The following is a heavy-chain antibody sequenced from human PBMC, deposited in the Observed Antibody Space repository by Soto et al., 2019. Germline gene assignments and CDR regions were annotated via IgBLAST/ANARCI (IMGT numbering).Heavy chain of an antibody. CDR2: IYYSGST. D-gene: IGHD3-3*01. CDR1: GGPISSYY. CDR3: ARAGRFWSGYYTRFDP. J-gene: IGHJ5*02. V-gene: IGHV4-59*01. Sequence: PSETLSLTCTVSGGPISSYYWSWIRQPPGKGLEWIGYIYYSGSTNYNPSLKSRVTISVDTSKNQFSLKLSSVTAADTAVYYCARAGRFWSGYYTRFDPWGQGTLVTVSS.